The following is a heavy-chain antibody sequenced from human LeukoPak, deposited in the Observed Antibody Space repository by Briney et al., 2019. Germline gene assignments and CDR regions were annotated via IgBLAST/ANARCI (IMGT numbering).Heavy chain of an antibody. Sequence: SSVKVSFKASGYTFTGYYMHWVRQAPGQGREWMGWINPNSGGTNYAQKLQGRVTMSRDTSISTAYMEMSRLRSDDTAVYYCARFSSSWYRGYFQHWGQGTLVTVSS. J-gene: IGHJ1*01. CDR3: ARFSSSWYRGYFQH. D-gene: IGHD6-13*01. CDR1: GYTFTGYY. V-gene: IGHV1-2*02. CDR2: INPNSGGT.